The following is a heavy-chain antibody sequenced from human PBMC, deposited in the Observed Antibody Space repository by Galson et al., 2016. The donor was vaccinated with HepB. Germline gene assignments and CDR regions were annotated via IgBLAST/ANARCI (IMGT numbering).Heavy chain of an antibody. Sequence: ETLSLTCAVSGYSISSGYYWGWIRQSPGKGLEWIGSIWHAGNTFYNPSLRSRVSLSVDTSKNQFSLRLTSVTAADPAVYYCARTRFFDTDYYYDFDYWGQGTLVTVSS. CDR3: ARTRFFDTDYYYDFDY. D-gene: IGHD3-10*01. V-gene: IGHV4-38-2*01. J-gene: IGHJ4*02. CDR1: GYSISSGYY. CDR2: IWHAGNT.